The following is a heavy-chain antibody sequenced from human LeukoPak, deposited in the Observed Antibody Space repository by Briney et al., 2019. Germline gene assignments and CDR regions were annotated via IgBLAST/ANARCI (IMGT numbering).Heavy chain of an antibody. Sequence: PGGSLRLSCAASGFTLSSYAMTWVRQAPGKGLEWVSAIASGGCTYYADSVKGRFTISRDNSKNTLYLQMNSLRVEDTAVYYCTRGSSRTGYNCWGQGVLVTVSS. CDR1: GFTLSSYA. D-gene: IGHD3/OR15-3a*01. CDR2: IASGGCT. CDR3: TRGSSRTGYNC. V-gene: IGHV3-23*01. J-gene: IGHJ4*02.